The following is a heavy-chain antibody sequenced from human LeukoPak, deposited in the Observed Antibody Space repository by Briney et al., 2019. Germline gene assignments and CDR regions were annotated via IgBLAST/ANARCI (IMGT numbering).Heavy chain of an antibody. J-gene: IGHJ6*04. Sequence: PGGSLRLSCAASGFTFSAYAMSWVRQAPGKGLEWVSVITGSCTNTYYADSVKGRFAVSRDNSKNTLYLQMNRLRAEDTAVYYCAKAVPMVRGLIYYGVDVWGKGTTVTVSS. CDR2: ITGSCTNT. CDR3: AKAVPMVRGLIYYGVDV. CDR1: GFTFSAYA. V-gene: IGHV3-23*01. D-gene: IGHD3-10*01.